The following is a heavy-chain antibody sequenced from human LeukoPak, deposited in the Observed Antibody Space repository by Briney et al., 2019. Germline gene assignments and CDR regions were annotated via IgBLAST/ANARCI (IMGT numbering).Heavy chain of an antibody. J-gene: IGHJ4*02. CDR2: ISSSSSYV. D-gene: IGHD6-6*01. CDR3: ASRLYSSSSGSDY. Sequence: GGSLRLSCAASGFTFSSYSMNWVRQAPGKGLEWVSSISSSSSYVYYADSVKGRFTISRDNAKNSLYLQMNSLRAEDTAVYYCASRLYSSSSGSDYWGQGTLVTVSS. V-gene: IGHV3-21*01. CDR1: GFTFSSYS.